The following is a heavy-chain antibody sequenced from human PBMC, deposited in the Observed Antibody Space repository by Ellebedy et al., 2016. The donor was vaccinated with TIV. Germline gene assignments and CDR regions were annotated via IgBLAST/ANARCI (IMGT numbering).Heavy chain of an antibody. CDR2: IYSGGST. V-gene: IGHV3-53*05. D-gene: IGHD3-16*01. CDR3: AREPRVVGMLMNWFDP. J-gene: IGHJ5*02. Sequence: GESLKISCAASGFTFSSYWMSWVRQAPGKGLEWVSVIYSGGSTYYADSVKGRFTISRDNSKNTLYLQMNSLRSEDTAVYYCAREPRVVGMLMNWFDPWGQGTLVTVSS. CDR1: GFTFSSYW.